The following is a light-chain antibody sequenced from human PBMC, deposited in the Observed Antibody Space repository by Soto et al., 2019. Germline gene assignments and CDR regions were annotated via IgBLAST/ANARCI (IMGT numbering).Light chain of an antibody. CDR3: SSYTSSSIDYV. Sequence: QSALTQPASVSGSPGQSITISCTGTSSDVGGYNYVSWYQQHPGKAPKRMIYEVSTRPSGVSNRFSGSKYGNTASLTISGLQAEYEADYYCSSYTSSSIDYVFGTGTKLTVL. CDR1: SSDVGGYNY. CDR2: EVS. J-gene: IGLJ1*01. V-gene: IGLV2-14*01.